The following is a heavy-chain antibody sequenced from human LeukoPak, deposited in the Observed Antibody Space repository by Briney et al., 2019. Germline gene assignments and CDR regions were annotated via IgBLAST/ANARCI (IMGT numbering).Heavy chain of an antibody. CDR3: ASQPRSRFWSGYYGVY. V-gene: IGHV5-51*01. CDR2: IYPGDSDT. CDR1: GYSFTSYW. J-gene: IGHJ4*02. Sequence: PGESLKISCKGSGYSFTSYWVGWVRQMPGKGLEWMGNIYPGDSDTRYSPSFQGQVTISADKSISTAYLQWSSLKASDTAMYYCASQPRSRFWSGYYGVYWGQGTLVTVSS. D-gene: IGHD3-3*01.